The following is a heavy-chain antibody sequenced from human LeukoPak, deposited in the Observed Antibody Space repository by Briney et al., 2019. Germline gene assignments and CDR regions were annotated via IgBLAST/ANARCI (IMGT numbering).Heavy chain of an antibody. J-gene: IGHJ2*01. V-gene: IGHV4-34*01. CDR1: GGSFSGYY. CDR2: INHSGST. D-gene: IGHD5-12*01. CDR3: ARGKLRSYWYFDL. Sequence: SETLSLTCAVYGGSFSGYYWSWIRQPPGKGLEWIGEINHSGSTNYNPSLKSRVTISVDTSKNQFSLKLSSVTAADTAVYYCARGKLRSYWYFDLWGRGILATVSS.